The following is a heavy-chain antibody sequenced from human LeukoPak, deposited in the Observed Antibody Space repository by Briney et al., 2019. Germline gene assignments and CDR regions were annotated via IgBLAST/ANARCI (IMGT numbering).Heavy chain of an antibody. CDR2: IYTSEST. Sequence: TSETLSLTCTVSGDSISSGSYYWSWIRQPAGKGLEWIGRIYTSESTNYNPSLKSRVTISVDTSKNQFSLKLSSVTAADTAVYYCATWISSGYGAFDIWGQGTMVTVSS. V-gene: IGHV4-61*02. J-gene: IGHJ3*02. CDR3: ATWISSGYGAFDI. D-gene: IGHD3-22*01. CDR1: GDSISSGSYY.